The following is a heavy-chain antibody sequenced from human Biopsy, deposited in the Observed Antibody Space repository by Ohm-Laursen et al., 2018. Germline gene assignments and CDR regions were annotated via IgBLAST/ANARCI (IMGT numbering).Heavy chain of an antibody. J-gene: IGHJ5*02. CDR3: ARDRDRRGWFDP. CDR1: GGSLSSYS. CDR2: IYTSGLT. D-gene: IGHD1-14*01. Sequence: GTLSLTCTVSGGSLSSYSWSWIRQPAGKGLEWIGQIYTSGLTNYNPSLKSRVTMSVDTSKTKFPLRVSSVTAADTAVYYCARDRDRRGWFDPWGQGTLVTVSS. V-gene: IGHV4-4*07.